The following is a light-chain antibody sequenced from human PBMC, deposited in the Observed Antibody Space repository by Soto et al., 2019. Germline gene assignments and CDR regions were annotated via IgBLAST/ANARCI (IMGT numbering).Light chain of an antibody. CDR1: QSISSY. J-gene: IGKJ1*01. V-gene: IGKV1-39*01. CDR3: QQSYSIVWT. CDR2: GTS. Sequence: DIQMTQSPSSLSASVGDRVTITCRASQSISSYLSWYQQKPGKAPNLLIYGTSILQSGVPSRFSGSGSGTDFTLTIRSLQPEDYATYYCQQSYSIVWTFGQGTKVEIK.